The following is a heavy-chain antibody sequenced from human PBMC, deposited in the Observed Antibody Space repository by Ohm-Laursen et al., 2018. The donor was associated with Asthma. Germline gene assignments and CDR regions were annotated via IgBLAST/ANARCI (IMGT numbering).Heavy chain of an antibody. J-gene: IGHJ4*02. V-gene: IGHV3-11*01. CDR3: ARDPPVTTVTTGEYVDY. D-gene: IGHD4-17*01. Sequence: SLRLSCTASGFTFSDYYMSWIRQAPGKGLEWISYISTSGSTIYYADSVKGRFTISRDNAKSSLYLQMNSLTAEDTAVYYCARDPPVTTVTTGEYVDYWGQGTLVTVSS. CDR1: GFTFSDYY. CDR2: ISTSGSTI.